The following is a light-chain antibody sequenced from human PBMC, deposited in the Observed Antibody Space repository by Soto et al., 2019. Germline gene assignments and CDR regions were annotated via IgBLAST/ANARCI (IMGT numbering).Light chain of an antibody. J-gene: IGLJ1*01. V-gene: IGLV2-14*01. CDR1: SSDFGSYNY. CDR3: FSYTSSGTYV. CDR2: EVS. Sequence: QSVLTQPASVSGSPGQSITISCTGTSSDFGSYNYVSWYQQHPGKAPKLMIYEVSNRPSGVSNRFSGSKSGNTASLTISGLQAEDGTDYYCFSYTSSGTYVFGTGTKVTVL.